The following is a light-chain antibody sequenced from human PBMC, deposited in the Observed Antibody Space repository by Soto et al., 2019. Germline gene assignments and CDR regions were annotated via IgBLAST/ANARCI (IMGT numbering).Light chain of an antibody. Sequence: QSVLTQPASVSGSPGQSITVSCTGTSSDVGGYNSVSWYQQHPGKPPKLIIYEVSNRPSGVSDRFSGSKSGNTASLTISGIKVEAKDNSNCSSYTSPVSYVFDTGTRSPS. V-gene: IGLV2-14*03. J-gene: IGLJ1*01. CDR1: SSDVGGYNS. CDR2: EVS. CDR3: SSYTSPVSYV.